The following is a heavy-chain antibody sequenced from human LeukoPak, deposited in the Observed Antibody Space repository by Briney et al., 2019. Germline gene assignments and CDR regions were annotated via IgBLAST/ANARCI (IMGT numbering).Heavy chain of an antibody. CDR3: AREKLDCSSTSCYLLYGMDV. CDR2: IIPILGIA. Sequence: SVKVSCKASGGTFSSYAISWVRQAPGQGLEWMGRIIPILGIANYAQKFQGRVTITADKSTSTAYMELSSLRPEDTAVYYCAREKLDCSSTSCYLLYGMDVWGQGTTVTVSS. CDR1: GGTFSSYA. V-gene: IGHV1-69*04. D-gene: IGHD2-2*01. J-gene: IGHJ6*02.